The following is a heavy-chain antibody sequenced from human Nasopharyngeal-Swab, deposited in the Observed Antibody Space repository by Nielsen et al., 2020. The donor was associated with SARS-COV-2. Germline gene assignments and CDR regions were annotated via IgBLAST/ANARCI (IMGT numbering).Heavy chain of an antibody. CDR2: IYYSGST. J-gene: IGHJ5*02. CDR1: GGSISSGGYY. V-gene: IGHV4-31*03. CDR3: ASSTAGRYFDWLLPVPFDP. Sequence: SETLSLTCTVSGGSISSGGYYWSWIRQHPGKGLEWIGYIYYSGSTYYNPSLKSRVTISVDTSKNQFSLKLSSVTAADTAVYYCASSTAGRYFDWLLPVPFDPWGQGTLVTVSS. D-gene: IGHD3-9*01.